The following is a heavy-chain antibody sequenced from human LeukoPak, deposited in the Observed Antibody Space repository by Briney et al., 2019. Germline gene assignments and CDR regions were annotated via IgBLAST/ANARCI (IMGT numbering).Heavy chain of an antibody. CDR1: GGSISSYY. Sequence: SETLSLTCTVSGGSISSYYWSWIRQPPGKGLEWIGYIYYSGSTNYNPSLKSRVTISVDTSKNQFSLKLSSVTAADTAVYYCARAGGDIVVVPAAYFDYWGQGTLVTVPS. D-gene: IGHD2-2*01. J-gene: IGHJ4*02. V-gene: IGHV4-59*01. CDR3: ARAGGDIVVVPAAYFDY. CDR2: IYYSGST.